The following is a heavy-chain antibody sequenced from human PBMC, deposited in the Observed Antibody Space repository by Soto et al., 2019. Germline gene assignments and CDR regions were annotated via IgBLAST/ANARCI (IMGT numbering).Heavy chain of an antibody. CDR1: GLTFSSYW. CDR3: ARDRYSYYDFWSGSLPYYYYGMDV. Sequence: PGGSLRLSCAASGLTFSSYWVSWVRQAPGKGLEWVANIKQDGSEKYYVDSVKGRFTISRDNAKNSLYLQMNSLRAEDTAVYYCARDRYSYYDFWSGSLPYYYYGMDVWGQGTTVTVSS. J-gene: IGHJ6*02. V-gene: IGHV3-7*01. D-gene: IGHD3-3*01. CDR2: IKQDGSEK.